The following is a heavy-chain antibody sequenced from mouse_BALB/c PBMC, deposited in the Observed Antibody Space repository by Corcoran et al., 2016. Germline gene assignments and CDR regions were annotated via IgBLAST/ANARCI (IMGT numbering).Heavy chain of an antibody. CDR1: GYSFTGYT. Sequence: GTELVKPGASMKISCKASGYSFTGYTMNWVKQSHGKNLEWIGLINPYNGGTSYNQKFKGKATLTVDKSSSTAYMELLSLTSEDSAVYYCARGYGNYFAWFAYWGQGTLVTVSA. J-gene: IGHJ3*01. D-gene: IGHD2-10*02. CDR2: INPYNGGT. CDR3: ARGYGNYFAWFAY. V-gene: IGHV1-26*01.